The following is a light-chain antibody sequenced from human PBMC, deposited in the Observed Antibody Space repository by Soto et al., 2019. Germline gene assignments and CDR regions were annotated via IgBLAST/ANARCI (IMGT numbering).Light chain of an antibody. J-gene: IGKJ1*01. V-gene: IGKV1-12*01. CDR2: AAY. CDR3: QQANSFPIT. Sequence: IHLTQSPAPLYASVGEMVTISCRASQAIRTALGWYQQKPGKVPKILIYAAYILQSGVKSRLSGSGYGTDFTLTISSLQPEDFATYYCQQANSFPITFGQGTKVDIK. CDR1: QAIRTA.